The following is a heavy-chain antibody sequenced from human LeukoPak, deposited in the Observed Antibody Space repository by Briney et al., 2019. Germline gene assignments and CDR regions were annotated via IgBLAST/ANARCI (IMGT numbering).Heavy chain of an antibody. Sequence: SDTLSLTCTVSGGSISSGSYYWSWIRQPAGKGLAWIGRNYTSGSTNYNPSLKSRVTISVDTSKNQFSLTLNSVTAADTAVYYCAGQNYCDSSELDYWGQGTLVTVSS. CDR3: AGQNYCDSSELDY. CDR1: GGSISSGSYY. CDR2: NYTSGST. V-gene: IGHV4-61*02. J-gene: IGHJ4*02. D-gene: IGHD3-22*01.